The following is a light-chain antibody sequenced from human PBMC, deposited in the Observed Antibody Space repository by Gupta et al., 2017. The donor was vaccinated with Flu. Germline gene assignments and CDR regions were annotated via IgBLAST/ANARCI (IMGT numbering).Light chain of an antibody. Sequence: PSSLSASVGDRVTISCRASQDISNDLAWFQQKPGKVPQLLIYAASTLQSGVPSRFSASGSGTDFALTISSLESEDVATYYCQNYNSAPRTFGQGTKVEIK. CDR2: AAS. J-gene: IGKJ1*01. CDR1: QDISND. V-gene: IGKV1-27*01. CDR3: QNYNSAPRT.